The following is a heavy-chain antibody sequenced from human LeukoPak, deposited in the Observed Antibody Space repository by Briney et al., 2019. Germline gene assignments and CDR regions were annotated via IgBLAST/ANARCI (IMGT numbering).Heavy chain of an antibody. J-gene: IGHJ2*01. V-gene: IGHV3-30-3*01. CDR3: ARGGDCSSTSCYPWYFDL. CDR2: ISYDGSNK. CDR1: GFTFSSYA. Sequence: PGRSLRLSCAASGFTFSSYAMHWVRQAPGKGLEWVAVISYDGSNKYYADSVKGRFTISRDNSKNTLYLQMNSLRAEDTAVYYCARGGDCSSTSCYPWYFDLWGRGTQVTVSS. D-gene: IGHD2-2*01.